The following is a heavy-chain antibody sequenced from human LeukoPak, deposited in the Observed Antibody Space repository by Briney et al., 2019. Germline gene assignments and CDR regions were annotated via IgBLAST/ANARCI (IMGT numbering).Heavy chain of an antibody. CDR3: ARALIVGATICAFQH. D-gene: IGHD1-26*01. Sequence: SVKVSCKASGGTFSSYTISWVRQAPGQGLEWMGRIIPILGIANYAQKFQGRVTITADKSTSTAYMELSSLRSEDTAVYYCARALIVGATICAFQHWGQGTLVTVSS. J-gene: IGHJ1*01. V-gene: IGHV1-69*02. CDR1: GGTFSSYT. CDR2: IIPILGIA.